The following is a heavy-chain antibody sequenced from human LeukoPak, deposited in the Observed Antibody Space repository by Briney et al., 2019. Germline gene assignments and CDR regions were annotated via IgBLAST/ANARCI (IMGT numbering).Heavy chain of an antibody. CDR1: GGSFSGYY. CDR3: ARIRMAAIGDY. Sequence: SETLSLTCAVYGGSFSGYYWSWIRQPSGKGLEWIGEINHSGSTNYNPSLKSRVTISVDTSKNQFSLKLSSVTAADTAVYYCARIRMAAIGDYWGQGTLVTVSS. CDR2: INHSGST. V-gene: IGHV4-34*01. D-gene: IGHD6-25*01. J-gene: IGHJ4*02.